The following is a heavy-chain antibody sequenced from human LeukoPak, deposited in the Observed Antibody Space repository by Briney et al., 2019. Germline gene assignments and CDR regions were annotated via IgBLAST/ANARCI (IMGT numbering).Heavy chain of an antibody. CDR1: GYTLNTYG. V-gene: IGHV1-18*01. J-gene: IGHJ6*02. Sequence: ASVKVSCKASGYTLNTYGITWVRQAPGQGLEWMGWISADNGDTKYAQKLQGRVTMTTDTSTSTAYMELRSLRSDDTAVYYCASRSSIVVASTTHYSYYFGMDVWGQGTTVTVSS. CDR2: ISADNGDT. CDR3: ASRSSIVVASTTHYSYYFGMDV. D-gene: IGHD3-22*01.